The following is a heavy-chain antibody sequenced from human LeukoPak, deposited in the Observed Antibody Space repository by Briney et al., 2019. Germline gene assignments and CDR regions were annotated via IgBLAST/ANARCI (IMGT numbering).Heavy chain of an antibody. D-gene: IGHD1-26*01. CDR3: ARRSQISGNEY. V-gene: IGHV1-2*02. Sequence: ASVKVSCKASGYTFTGYYMHWVRQAPGQGLEWMGWINPNSGGTNYARKFQGRVTMTRDTSISTAYMELSRLRSDDTAVYYCARRSQISGNEYWGQGTLVTVSS. CDR2: INPNSGGT. J-gene: IGHJ4*02. CDR1: GYTFTGYY.